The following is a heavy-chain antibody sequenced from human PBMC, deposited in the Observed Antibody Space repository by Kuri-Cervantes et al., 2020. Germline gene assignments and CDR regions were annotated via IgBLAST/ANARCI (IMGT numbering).Heavy chain of an antibody. CDR3: ARDCSSTSCYDYYYYYGMDI. CDR1: GGSISSSSYY. D-gene: IGHD2-2*01. Sequence: ESLKISCTVSGGSISSSSYYWGWIRQPPGKGLEWIGSIYYSGSTYYNPSLKSRVTISVDTSKNQFSLKLSSVTAADTAVYYCARDCSSTSCYDYYYYYGMDIWGQGTTVTVSS. V-gene: IGHV4-39*07. CDR2: IYYSGST. J-gene: IGHJ6*02.